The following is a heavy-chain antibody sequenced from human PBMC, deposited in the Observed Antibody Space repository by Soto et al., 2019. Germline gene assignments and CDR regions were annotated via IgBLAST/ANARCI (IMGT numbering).Heavy chain of an antibody. Sequence: QVQLQESGPGLVKPSETLSLTCTVSGGSISSYYWRGIRQPPGKGLEWIGYIYYSGSTNYNPSLKSRVTISVDTSKNQFSLKLSSVTAADTAVYYCARSDGRYWGQGTLVTVSS. CDR2: IYYSGST. J-gene: IGHJ4*02. CDR1: GGSISSYY. V-gene: IGHV4-59*01. CDR3: ARSDGRY.